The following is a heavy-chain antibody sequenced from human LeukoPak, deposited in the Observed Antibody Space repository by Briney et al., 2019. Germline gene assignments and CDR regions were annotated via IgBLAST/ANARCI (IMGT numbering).Heavy chain of an antibody. CDR3: ARDIGYYYDSSGAAFDI. CDR2: ISSSGGSI. V-gene: IGHV3-21*01. D-gene: IGHD3-22*01. J-gene: IGHJ3*02. CDR1: GFTFKNYA. Sequence: GGSLRLSCAASGFTFKNYAMSWVRQSPGKGLEWVSAISSSGGSIYYADSVKGRFTISRDNAKNSLYLQMNSLRAEDTAVYYCARDIGYYYDSSGAAFDIWGQGTMVTVSS.